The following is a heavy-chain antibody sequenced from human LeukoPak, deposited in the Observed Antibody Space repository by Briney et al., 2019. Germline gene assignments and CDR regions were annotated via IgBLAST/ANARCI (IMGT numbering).Heavy chain of an antibody. CDR3: ARPLHYYDSSGYYSRFAFDI. CDR2: IYYSGST. J-gene: IGHJ3*02. D-gene: IGHD3-22*01. CDR1: GGSISSYY. Sequence: SETLSLTCTVSGGSISSYYWSWIRQPPGKGLEWIGYIYYSGSTNYNPSLKSRVTISVDTSKNQFSLKLSSVTAADTAVYYCARPLHYYDSSGYYSRFAFDIWGQGTMVTVSS. V-gene: IGHV4-59*08.